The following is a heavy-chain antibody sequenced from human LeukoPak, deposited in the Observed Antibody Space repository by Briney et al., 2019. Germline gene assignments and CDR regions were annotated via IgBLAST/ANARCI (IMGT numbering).Heavy chain of an antibody. CDR1: GGTFSSYA. D-gene: IGHD4-23*01. CDR2: IIPIFGTA. J-gene: IGHJ4*02. CDR3: ARQGYSGHSQGAADY. Sequence: ASVKVSCKASGGTFSSYAISWVRQAPGQGLEWMGGIIPIFGTANYAQKFQGRVTITADKSTSTAYMELSSLRSEDTAVYYCARQGYSGHSQGAADYWGQGTLVSVSS. V-gene: IGHV1-69*06.